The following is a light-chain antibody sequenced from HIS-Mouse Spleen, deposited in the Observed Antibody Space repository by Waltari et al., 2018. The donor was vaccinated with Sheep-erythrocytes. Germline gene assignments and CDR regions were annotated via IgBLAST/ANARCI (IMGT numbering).Light chain of an antibody. CDR1: SSDDGGYNY. Sequence: QSALTQPRSVSGSPGQSVTISCTGTSSDDGGYNYVPWYQQHPGKAPKLMIYDVSKRPSGVPDRFSGSKSGNTASLTISGLQAEDEADYYCCSYAGSYNHVFATGTKVTVL. V-gene: IGLV2-11*01. CDR3: CSYAGSYNHV. J-gene: IGLJ1*01. CDR2: DVS.